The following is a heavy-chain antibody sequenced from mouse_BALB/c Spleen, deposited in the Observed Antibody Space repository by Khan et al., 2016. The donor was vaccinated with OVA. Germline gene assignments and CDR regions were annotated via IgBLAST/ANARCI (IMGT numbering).Heavy chain of an antibody. V-gene: IGHV2-6-7*01. J-gene: IGHJ4*01. Sequence: VQLQESGPGLVAPSQRLSITCTVSGFSLTGYGVNWVRQPPGKGLEWLGMIWGDGSTDYNSVLKSRLSISQDNSKSQVFLKMNSLQTDDTARYYCARAYYGNYREAMDYWGQGTSVTVSS. CDR1: GFSLTGYG. CDR3: ARAYYGNYREAMDY. CDR2: IWGDGST. D-gene: IGHD2-10*01.